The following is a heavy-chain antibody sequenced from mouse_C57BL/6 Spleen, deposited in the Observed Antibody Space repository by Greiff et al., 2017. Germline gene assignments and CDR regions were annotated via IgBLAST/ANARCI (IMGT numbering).Heavy chain of an antibody. Sequence: EVQVVESGGGLVKPGGSLKLSCAASGFTFSDYGMHWVRQAPEKGLEGVAYISSGSSTIYYADTVKGRFTISRDNAKNTLFLQMTSLRSEDTAMYYCARAHYYGSSWFAYWGQGTLVTVSA. J-gene: IGHJ3*01. CDR1: GFTFSDYG. CDR3: ARAHYYGSSWFAY. V-gene: IGHV5-17*01. D-gene: IGHD1-1*01. CDR2: ISSGSSTI.